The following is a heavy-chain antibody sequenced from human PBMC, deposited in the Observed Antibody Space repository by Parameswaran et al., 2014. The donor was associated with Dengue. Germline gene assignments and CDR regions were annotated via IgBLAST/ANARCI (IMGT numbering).Heavy chain of an antibody. J-gene: IGHJ4*02. CDR2: SDHRGNT. CDR3: VRDWGSTARIDY. Sequence: VRQAPGKGLEWLGSSDHRGNTYYNPPLKSRVTISVDTSKNQFFLKLTSATAADTALYYCVRDWGSTARIDYWGQGTLVTVSS. V-gene: IGHV4-38-2*02. D-gene: IGHD3-10*01.